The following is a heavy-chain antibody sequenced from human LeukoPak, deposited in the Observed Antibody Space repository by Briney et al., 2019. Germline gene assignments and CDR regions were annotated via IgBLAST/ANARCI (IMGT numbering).Heavy chain of an antibody. CDR2: IYYSGST. J-gene: IGHJ3*02. Sequence: SETLSLTCTVSGGSISDGGYYWGWIRQPPGKGLEWIGSIYYSGSTYYNPSLKSRVTISVDTSKNQFSLKLSSVTAADTAVYYCARHGTTMVRGEMRGAFDIWGQGTMVTVSS. V-gene: IGHV4-39*01. CDR3: ARHGTTMVRGEMRGAFDI. CDR1: GGSISDGGYY. D-gene: IGHD3-10*01.